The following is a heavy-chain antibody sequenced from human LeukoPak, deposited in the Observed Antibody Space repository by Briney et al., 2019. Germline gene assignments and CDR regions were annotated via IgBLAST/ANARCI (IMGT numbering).Heavy chain of an antibody. V-gene: IGHV4-38-2*02. Sequence: SETLSLTCTVSGYSISSGYYWGWIRQPPGKGLEWIGRIYHSGSTYYNPSLKSRVTISVDTSKNQFSLKLSSVTAADTAVYYCARVRKLGYGDYGWHFDLWGRGTLVTVSS. J-gene: IGHJ2*01. CDR3: ARVRKLGYGDYGWHFDL. D-gene: IGHD4-17*01. CDR2: IYHSGST. CDR1: GYSISSGYY.